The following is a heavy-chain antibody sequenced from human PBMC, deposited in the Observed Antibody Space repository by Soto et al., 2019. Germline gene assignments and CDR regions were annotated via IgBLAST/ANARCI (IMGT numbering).Heavy chain of an antibody. J-gene: IGHJ6*02. V-gene: IGHV4-30-4*01. Sequence: SETLSLTCTVSGGSISSGDYYWSWIRQPPGKGLEWIGYIYYSGSTYYNPSLKSRVTISVDTSKNQFSLKLSSVTAADTAVYYCGRDAQWLDPPPNYYYGMDVWGQGTTVTVSS. CDR3: GRDAQWLDPPPNYYYGMDV. CDR2: IYYSGST. D-gene: IGHD6-19*01. CDR1: GGSISSGDYY.